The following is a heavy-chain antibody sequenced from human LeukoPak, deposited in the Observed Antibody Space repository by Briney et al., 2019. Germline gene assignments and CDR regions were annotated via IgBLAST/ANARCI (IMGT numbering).Heavy chain of an antibody. Sequence: ASVKVSCKASGYTFTGYYMHWVRQAPGQGLEWMGWINPNSGGTNYAQKFQGRVTMTRDTSISTAYMELSRLRSDDTAVYYCARASLIAARRPWHSFDYWGQGTLVTVSS. CDR1: GYTFTGYY. CDR2: INPNSGGT. V-gene: IGHV1-2*02. J-gene: IGHJ4*02. CDR3: ARASLIAARRPWHSFDY. D-gene: IGHD6-6*01.